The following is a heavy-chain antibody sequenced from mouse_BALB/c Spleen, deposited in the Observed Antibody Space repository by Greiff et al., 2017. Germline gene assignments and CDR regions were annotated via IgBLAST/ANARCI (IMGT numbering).Heavy chain of an antibody. CDR2: ISTYYGDA. D-gene: IGHD2-13*01. CDR1: GYTFTDYA. Sequence: QVQLQQSGAELVRPGVSVKISCKGSGYTFTDYAMHWVKQSHAKSLEWIGVISTYYGDASYNQKFKGKATMTVDKSSSTAYMELARLTSEDSAIYYCARREVKYYAMDYWGQGTSVTVSS. J-gene: IGHJ4*01. V-gene: IGHV1S137*01. CDR3: ARREVKYYAMDY.